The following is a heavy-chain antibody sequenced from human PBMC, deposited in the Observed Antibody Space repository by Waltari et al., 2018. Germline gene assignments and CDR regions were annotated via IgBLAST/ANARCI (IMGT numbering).Heavy chain of an antibody. CDR2: ISGSGGST. J-gene: IGHJ4*02. V-gene: IGHV3-23*01. Sequence: EVQLLESGGGLVQPGGSLRLSCAASGFTFSSYAMSWVRQAPGKGLEWVSAISGSGGSTYYADSVKGRLTISRDNSKNTLYLQMNSLRAEDTAVYYCAKGGSYYYDFDYWGQGTLVTVSS. D-gene: IGHD1-26*01. CDR3: AKGGSYYYDFDY. CDR1: GFTFSSYA.